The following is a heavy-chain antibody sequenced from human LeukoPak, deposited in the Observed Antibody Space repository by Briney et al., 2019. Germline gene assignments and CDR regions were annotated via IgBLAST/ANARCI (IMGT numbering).Heavy chain of an antibody. Sequence: GASVKVSCKASGYTFTSDDINWVRQATGQGLVWMGWMNPNSGNTGYAQKFQGRVTMTRNTSISTAYMELSSLRSEDTAVYYCARGLSLDGQGFDYWGQGTLVTVSS. V-gene: IGHV1-8*01. CDR3: ARGLSLDGQGFDY. D-gene: IGHD1-1*01. CDR2: MNPNSGNT. J-gene: IGHJ4*02. CDR1: GYTFTSDD.